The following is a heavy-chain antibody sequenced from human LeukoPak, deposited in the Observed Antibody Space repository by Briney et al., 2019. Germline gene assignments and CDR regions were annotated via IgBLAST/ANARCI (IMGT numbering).Heavy chain of an antibody. CDR3: AKDRESIRFFDY. V-gene: IGHV3-23*01. J-gene: IGHJ4*02. Sequence: AGGSLRLSCAASGFNFSNYAMAWVRLVPGKGLEWVSAISGSGDTAYDADSVKGRFTISRDNSKNTLYLHMNSLRAEDTAVYYCAKDRESIRFFDYWGQGTLVTVSS. CDR1: GFNFSNYA. D-gene: IGHD6-6*01. CDR2: ISGSGDTA.